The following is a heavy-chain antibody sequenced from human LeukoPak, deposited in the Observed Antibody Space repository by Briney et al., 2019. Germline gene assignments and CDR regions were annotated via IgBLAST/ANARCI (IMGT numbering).Heavy chain of an antibody. Sequence: GGSLRLSCAASGFTFSSYAMSWVRQAPGKGLEWVSAISGSGGSTYYADSVKGRFTISRDNSKNTLHLQMNSLRAEDTAVYYCTIFGVVIRPYFDYWGQGTLVTVSS. CDR2: ISGSGGST. CDR1: GFTFSSYA. D-gene: IGHD3-3*01. CDR3: TIFGVVIRPYFDY. J-gene: IGHJ4*02. V-gene: IGHV3-23*01.